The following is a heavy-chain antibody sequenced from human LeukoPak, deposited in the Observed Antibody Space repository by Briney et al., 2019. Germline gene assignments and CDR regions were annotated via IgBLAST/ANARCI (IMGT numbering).Heavy chain of an antibody. CDR2: IDPAGNT. J-gene: IGHJ2*01. CDR3: VREPSYTGTRRYPDL. D-gene: IGHD1-14*01. V-gene: IGHV3-13*01. Sequence: GGSLRLSCVASGFTFSSYDMHWVRQATGKGLEWISAIDPAGNTWYSDSVKGRFTISRENARSSLFLQMNSLRAADTAVYYCVREPSYTGTRRYPDLWGRGTLVTVSS. CDR1: GFTFSSYD.